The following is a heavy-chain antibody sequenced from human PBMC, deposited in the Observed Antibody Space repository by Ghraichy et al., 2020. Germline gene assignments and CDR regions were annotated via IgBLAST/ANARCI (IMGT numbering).Heavy chain of an antibody. CDR3: AGGPGLDSSGWFKWGYYYYYGMDV. D-gene: IGHD6-19*01. Sequence: GGSLRLSCAASGFTFSSYAIHWVRQAPGKGLEWVAVISYDGSNKYYADSVKGRFTISRDNSKNTLYLQMNSLRAEDTAVYYCAGGPGLDSSGWFKWGYYYYYGMDVWGQGTTVTV. J-gene: IGHJ6*02. CDR2: ISYDGSNK. CDR1: GFTFSSYA. V-gene: IGHV3-30*04.